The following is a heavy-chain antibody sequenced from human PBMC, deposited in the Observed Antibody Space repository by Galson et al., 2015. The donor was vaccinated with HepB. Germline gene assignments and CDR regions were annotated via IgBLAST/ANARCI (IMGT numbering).Heavy chain of an antibody. V-gene: IGHV1-2*02. Sequence: SVTVSCKASGYTFTGYYMHWVRQAPGQGLEWMGWINPNSGGTNYAQKFQGRVTMTRDTSISTAYMELSRLRSDDTAVYYCARAVDSSGYYWSDNYFDYWGQGTLVTVSS. CDR2: INPNSGGT. J-gene: IGHJ4*02. CDR3: ARAVDSSGYYWSDNYFDY. D-gene: IGHD3-22*01. CDR1: GYTFTGYY.